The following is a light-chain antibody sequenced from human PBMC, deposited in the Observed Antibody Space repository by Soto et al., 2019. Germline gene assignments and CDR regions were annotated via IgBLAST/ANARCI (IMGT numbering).Light chain of an antibody. J-gene: IGKJ1*01. V-gene: IGKV3-20*01. CDR2: GAS. Sequence: EIVLTQSPGTLSLSPGERATLSCRASQSVGSKLAWYRQTPGQPPRLLIYGASTRATDTPARFSGSGAGTDFTLIISRREPVDFAVYYCQQYGSSFATFGQGTQVE. CDR1: QSVGSK. CDR3: QQYGSSFAT.